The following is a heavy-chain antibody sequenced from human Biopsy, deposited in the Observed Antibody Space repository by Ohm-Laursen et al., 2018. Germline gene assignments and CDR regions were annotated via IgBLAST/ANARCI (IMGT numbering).Heavy chain of an antibody. Sequence: SLRLSCSAAGFKFDAYAMHWVRQTPGKGLEWVSGMSRNNGFIGYADSVRGRFTISRDNGQNSLYLQMNNLITKDTAVYYCARDISPSTFPENSLDIWGQGTMVTVSS. CDR3: ARDISPSTFPENSLDI. CDR1: GFKFDAYA. D-gene: IGHD3-16*01. CDR2: MSRNNGFI. V-gene: IGHV3-9*01. J-gene: IGHJ3*02.